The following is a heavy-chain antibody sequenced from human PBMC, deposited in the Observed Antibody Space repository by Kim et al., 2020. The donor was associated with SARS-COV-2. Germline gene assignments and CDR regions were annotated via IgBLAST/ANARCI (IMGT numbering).Heavy chain of an antibody. D-gene: IGHD2-15*01. J-gene: IGHJ4*02. CDR2: ICYSRST. V-gene: IGHV4-39*01. Sequence: SETLSLTCTVSGGSISSSSYYWGWIPQPPGKGREWIGSICYSRSTYYNPSLKSRVIISVDTSKNLFSLKLSSVTAADTAVYYCARHRGGVAVVVAAIDYWGQGTLVTVSS. CDR1: GGSISSSSYY. CDR3: ARHRGGVAVVVAAIDY.